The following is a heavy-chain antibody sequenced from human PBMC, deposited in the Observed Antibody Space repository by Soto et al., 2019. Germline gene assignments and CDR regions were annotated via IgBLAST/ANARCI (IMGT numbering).Heavy chain of an antibody. Sequence: DVRLLESGGGLVQPGGSLRLSCAASGFTFSSYSMSWVRQAPGKGLEWVSTIGTSASTYYGDSVRGRFTISRDNSRNTLYLQMNSLRAEDTAVYYCAALSRYCTSSNCVWGQGTLVTVSS. V-gene: IGHV3-23*01. CDR1: GFTFSSYS. CDR2: IGTSAST. D-gene: IGHD2-2*01. J-gene: IGHJ4*02. CDR3: AALSRYCTSSNCV.